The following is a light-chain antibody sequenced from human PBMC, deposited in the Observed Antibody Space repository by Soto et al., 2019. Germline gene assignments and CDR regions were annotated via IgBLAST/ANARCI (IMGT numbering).Light chain of an antibody. Sequence: DIVMTQSPDSLVVSLGERATINCKSSQSVLYSSNNKNYLAWYQQKPGQPPKLLIYWASTRESGVPDRFSGSGSGTDFTLPISSLQAEDVAVYYCQQDYSTPYTFGQGTNLEIK. J-gene: IGKJ2*01. V-gene: IGKV4-1*01. CDR3: QQDYSTPYT. CDR2: WAS. CDR1: QSVLYSSNNKNY.